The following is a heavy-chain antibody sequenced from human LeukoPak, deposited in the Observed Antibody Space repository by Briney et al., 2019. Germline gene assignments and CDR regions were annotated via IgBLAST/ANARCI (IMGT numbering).Heavy chain of an antibody. V-gene: IGHV3-23*01. D-gene: IGHD6-13*01. CDR2: ISAAADST. CDR1: GFIFNTYA. Sequence: GGSLRLSCAASGFIFNTYAMAWVRQAPGKGLEWVSTISAAADSTYHADSVKGRFIISRDNSKNTLFIQMNSLRAEDTAVYYCAKGISSSRRTFDAWGQGTLVTVFS. CDR3: AKGISSSRRTFDA. J-gene: IGHJ5*02.